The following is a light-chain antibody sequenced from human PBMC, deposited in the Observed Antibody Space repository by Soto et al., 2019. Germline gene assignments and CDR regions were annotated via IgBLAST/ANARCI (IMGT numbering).Light chain of an antibody. CDR1: LSVSVY. V-gene: IGKV3-20*01. Sequence: VFTQSPSTLSLSQGERATLPFRTSLSVSVYLDWYQQKPGQAPRLLIYGASSRATGIPDRFSGSGSGTDFTLTISRLEPEDFAVYYCQQYGSSPNFGQGTRLEI. CDR3: QQYGSSPN. J-gene: IGKJ5*01. CDR2: GAS.